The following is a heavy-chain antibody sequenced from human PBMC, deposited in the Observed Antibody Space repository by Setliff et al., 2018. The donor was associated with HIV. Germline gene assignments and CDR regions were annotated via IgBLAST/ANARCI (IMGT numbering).Heavy chain of an antibody. V-gene: IGHV4-4*02. D-gene: IGHD3-22*01. Sequence: SETLSLTCAVSGASISSGNWWSWVRQSPGKGLEWIGEIYHRGSTNYNPSLKSRVTISVDKSKNQFSLKLTSVTAADTAVYYCAVRRYYDSTGYYDYWGQGTLVTVSS. CDR2: IYHRGST. CDR3: AVRRYYDSTGYYDY. J-gene: IGHJ4*02. CDR1: GASISSGNW.